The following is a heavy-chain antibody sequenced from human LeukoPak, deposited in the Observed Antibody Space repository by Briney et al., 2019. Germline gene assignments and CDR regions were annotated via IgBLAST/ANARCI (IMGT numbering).Heavy chain of an antibody. CDR2: IRYDGSNK. Sequence: GGSLRVSCAASGFTFSSYGMHWVRQAPGKGLEWVAFIRYDGSNKYYADSVKGRFTISRDNSKNTLYLQMNSLRAEDTAVYYCAKAYQLRVNWFDPWGQGTLVTVSS. D-gene: IGHD2-2*01. CDR1: GFTFSSYG. V-gene: IGHV3-30*02. CDR3: AKAYQLRVNWFDP. J-gene: IGHJ5*02.